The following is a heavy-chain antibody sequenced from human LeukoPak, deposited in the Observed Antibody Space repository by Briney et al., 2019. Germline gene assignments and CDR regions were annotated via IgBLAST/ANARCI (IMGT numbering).Heavy chain of an antibody. D-gene: IGHD3-10*01. CDR2: IYHSGST. J-gene: IGHJ4*02. V-gene: IGHV4-38-2*02. Sequence: TASETLSLTCTVSGYSISSGYYWGWIRQPPGKGLEWIGSIYHSGSTYYNPSLKSRVTISVDTSKNQFSLKLSSVTAADTAVYYCARSPKGTDYWGQGTLVTVSS. CDR1: GYSISSGYY. CDR3: ARSPKGTDY.